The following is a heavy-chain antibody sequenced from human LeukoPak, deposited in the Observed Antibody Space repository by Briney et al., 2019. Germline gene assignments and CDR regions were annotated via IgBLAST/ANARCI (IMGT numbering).Heavy chain of an antibody. D-gene: IGHD1-26*01. Sequence: PGGSLRLSCAASGFTFSSYEMNWVRQAPGKGLEWVSYISSSGSSIYYADFVKGRFTITRDNAKNSLYLQMNGLRAEDTAVYYCARKSYSGTYYRGAFDIWGQGTMVTVSS. CDR1: GFTFSSYE. V-gene: IGHV3-48*03. J-gene: IGHJ3*02. CDR3: ARKSYSGTYYRGAFDI. CDR2: ISSSGSSI.